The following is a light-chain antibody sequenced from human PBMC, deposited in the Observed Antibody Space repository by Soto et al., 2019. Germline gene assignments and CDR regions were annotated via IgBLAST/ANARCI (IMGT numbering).Light chain of an antibody. CDR2: GAS. CDR3: QQYNNWPGLT. J-gene: IGKJ4*01. CDR1: QSVSSN. V-gene: IGKV3-15*01. Sequence: EIVMTQSPATLSVSPGERATLSCRASQSVSSNLAWYQQKPGQAPRRLIYGASTRATGIPARFSGSGSGTEVTLTISSLQSEDFAVYYCQQYNNWPGLTFGGGTKVEIK.